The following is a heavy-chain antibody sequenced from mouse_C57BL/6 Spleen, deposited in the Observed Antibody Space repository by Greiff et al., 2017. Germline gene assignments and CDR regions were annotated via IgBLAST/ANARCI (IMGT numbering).Heavy chain of an antibody. J-gene: IGHJ4*01. Sequence: EVHLVESEGGLVQPGSSMKLSCTASGFTFSDYYMAWVRQVPEKGLEWVANINYDGSSTYYLDSLKSRFIISRDNAKNILYLQMSSLKSEDTATYYCARSLGLYAMDYWGQGTSVTVSS. D-gene: IGHD4-1*01. CDR1: GFTFSDYY. CDR2: INYDGSST. V-gene: IGHV5-16*01. CDR3: ARSLGLYAMDY.